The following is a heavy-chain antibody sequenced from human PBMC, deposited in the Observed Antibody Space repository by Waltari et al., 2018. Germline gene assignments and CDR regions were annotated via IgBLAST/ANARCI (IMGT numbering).Heavy chain of an antibody. CDR3: SPPGGSG. J-gene: IGHJ4*02. D-gene: IGHD3-16*01. CDR1: GFRFSNAG. Sequence: EVQLVESGGGLVEPGGSLRLSCAASGFRFSNAGRNWVRQAPGKGLEWVGQIRSKPDGGTADYAAPVKGRFSISRDDSKNTIFLQMGTLKIEDTAVYYCSPPGGSGWGQGTLVTVSS. V-gene: IGHV3-15*01. CDR2: IRSKPDGGTA.